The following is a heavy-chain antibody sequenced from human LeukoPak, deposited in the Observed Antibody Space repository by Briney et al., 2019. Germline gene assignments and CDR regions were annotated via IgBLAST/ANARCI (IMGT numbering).Heavy chain of an antibody. CDR2: FYDSGNT. CDR1: GGSISSYY. CDR3: ARDPAVYGSGSYDI. J-gene: IGHJ3*02. D-gene: IGHD3-10*01. V-gene: IGHV4-59*01. Sequence: SETLSLTCTVSGGSISSYYWSWIRQSPGKGLEWIGYFYDSGNTKYNPSLKSRVTISVDTSKNQCSLKLTSVTAADTAVYYCARDPAVYGSGSYDIWGQGTMVTVSS.